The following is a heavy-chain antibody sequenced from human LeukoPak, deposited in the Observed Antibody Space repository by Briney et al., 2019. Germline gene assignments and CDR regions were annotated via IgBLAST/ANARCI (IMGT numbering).Heavy chain of an antibody. V-gene: IGHV3-30*04. Sequence: GGSLRLSCAASGFTFSSYAMHWVSQAPGKGLEWVAVTSYDGSDKYYADSVKGRFTISRDNSKNTTYLQMNSLRAEDTAVYYCARVGTVTHYYYYYGMDVWGQGTTVTVSS. CDR2: TSYDGSDK. D-gene: IGHD4-17*01. CDR1: GFTFSSYA. J-gene: IGHJ6*02. CDR3: ARVGTVTHYYYYYGMDV.